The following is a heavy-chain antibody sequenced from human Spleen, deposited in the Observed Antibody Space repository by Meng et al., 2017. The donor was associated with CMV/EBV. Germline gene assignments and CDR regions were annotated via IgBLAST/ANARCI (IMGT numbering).Heavy chain of an antibody. J-gene: IGHJ2*01. CDR1: GGSFSEYY. Sequence: GSLRLSCAVYGGSFSEYYWTWIRQPPGKGLEWLGVINLSLNTNYNPSLTGRATISVDTSKNQLSLKLSSVTAADTAVYYCARSPSFWQYFDLWGRGTLVTVSS. D-gene: IGHD3-3*01. V-gene: IGHV4-34*01. CDR2: INLSLNT. CDR3: ARSPSFWQYFDL.